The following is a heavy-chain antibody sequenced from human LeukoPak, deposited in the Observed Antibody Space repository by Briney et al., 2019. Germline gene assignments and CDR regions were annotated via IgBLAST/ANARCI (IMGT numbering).Heavy chain of an antibody. CDR1: GYTFTSYG. CDR3: ARGSPPRRNYDSRGYYSYYFDY. J-gene: IGHJ4*02. D-gene: IGHD3-22*01. CDR2: ISAYNGNS. Sequence: ASVKVSCKASGYTFTSYGISWVRQAPGQGLEWMGWISAYNGNSHYAQKLQGRVTMTTDTSTSTVYMELRSLRSDDTAVYYCARGSPPRRNYDSRGYYSYYFDYWGQGTLVTVSS. V-gene: IGHV1-18*01.